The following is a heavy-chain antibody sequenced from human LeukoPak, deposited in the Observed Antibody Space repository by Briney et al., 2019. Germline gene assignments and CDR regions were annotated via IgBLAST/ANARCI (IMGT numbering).Heavy chain of an antibody. D-gene: IGHD2-2*01. CDR1: GGSFSGYY. CDR2: INHSGST. J-gene: IGHJ5*02. Sequence: SETLSLTCAVYGGSFSGYYWSWIRQPPGKGLEWIGEINHSGSTNYNPSLKSRVTISVDTSQNQFSLKLSSVTAADTAVYYCASLLYYCSSTSCYGNWFDPWGQGTLVTVSS. V-gene: IGHV4-34*01. CDR3: ASLLYYCSSTSCYGNWFDP.